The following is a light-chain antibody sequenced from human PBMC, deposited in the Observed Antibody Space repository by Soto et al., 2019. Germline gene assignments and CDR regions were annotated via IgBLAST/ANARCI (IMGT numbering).Light chain of an antibody. Sequence: SYELTQPPSLSVAPGQTARITCGENNIGNKSVHWFQQRPGQAPVLVTYSNFDRPSGIPERFSGSNSGNTATLAITRVEAGDEADYYCQVWDRSSDHPVFGGGTKLTVL. CDR1: NIGNKS. CDR3: QVWDRSSDHPV. V-gene: IGLV3-21*04. J-gene: IGLJ3*02. CDR2: SNF.